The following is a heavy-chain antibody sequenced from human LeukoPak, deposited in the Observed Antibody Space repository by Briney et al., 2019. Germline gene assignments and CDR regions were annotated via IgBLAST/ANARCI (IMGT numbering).Heavy chain of an antibody. V-gene: IGHV4-59*01. CDR1: GGSISSYY. D-gene: IGHD2-2*01. J-gene: IGHJ5*02. Sequence: PSETLSLTCTVSGGSISSYYWSWIRQPPGKGLEGVGYIYYSGSTNYNPSLKRRVTISVDTYKNHFSLKLSSVTAADTAVYYCARAPYCSSTSCYLLWFDPWGQGTLVTVSS. CDR3: ARAPYCSSTSCYLLWFDP. CDR2: IYYSGST.